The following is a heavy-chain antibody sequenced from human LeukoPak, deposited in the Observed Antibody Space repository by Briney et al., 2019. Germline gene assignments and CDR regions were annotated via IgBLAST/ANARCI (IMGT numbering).Heavy chain of an antibody. CDR2: IYYSGST. V-gene: IGHV4-39*07. CDR3: ARHTLAYGGFPN. J-gene: IGHJ4*02. CDR1: GGSISSSSYY. Sequence: PSETLSLTCTVSGGSISSSSYYWGWIRQPPGKGLEWIGSIYYSGSTYYNPSLKSRVTISVDTSKNQFSLKLSSVTAADTAVYYCARHTLAYGGFPNWGQGTLVTVSS. D-gene: IGHD5-12*01.